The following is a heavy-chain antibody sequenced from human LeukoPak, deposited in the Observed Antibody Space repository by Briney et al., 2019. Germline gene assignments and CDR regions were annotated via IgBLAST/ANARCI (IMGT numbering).Heavy chain of an antibody. CDR1: GYTFNSYY. CDR3: ARDTEAAGREGWFDP. J-gene: IGHJ5*02. Sequence: ASVKVSCKASGYTFNSYYMHWVRQAPGQGLECMVIINPSGGSTSYAQKFQGRVTMTRDTSTSTVYMELSSLRSEDTAVYYCARDTEAAGREGWFDPWGQGTLVTVSS. CDR2: INPSGGST. D-gene: IGHD4-11*01. V-gene: IGHV1-46*02.